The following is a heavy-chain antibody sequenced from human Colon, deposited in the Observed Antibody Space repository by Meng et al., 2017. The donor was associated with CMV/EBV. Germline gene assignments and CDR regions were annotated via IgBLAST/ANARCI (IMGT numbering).Heavy chain of an antibody. CDR3: ARPRGTYYYDSGMDV. CDR1: GPMFSKYA. D-gene: IGHD3-22*01. Sequence: GGSLRLSCAASGPMFSKYAMHWVRQAPGKGLEWVALMSYDESKTYYADFVQGRFTISRDISENTLYLEMNNLTHEDTAVYYCARPRGTYYYDSGMDVWGQGTTVTVSS. J-gene: IGHJ6*02. V-gene: IGHV3-30*04. CDR2: MSYDESKT.